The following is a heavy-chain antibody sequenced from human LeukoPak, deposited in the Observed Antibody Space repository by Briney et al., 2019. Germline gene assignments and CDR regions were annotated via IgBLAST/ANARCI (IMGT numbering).Heavy chain of an antibody. Sequence: SETLSLTCLASSGSVSSYYWTWIRQPPGKGLEWIGYIYHTGSNNYSPSLKSRVTMYVDTSKNQLSLKLSSVTAADTAMYYCARARYTNSWYAVDIWGQGTMVTVSS. V-gene: IGHV4-59*08. CDR3: ARARYTNSWYAVDI. CDR1: SGSVSSYY. D-gene: IGHD6-13*01. CDR2: IYHTGSN. J-gene: IGHJ3*02.